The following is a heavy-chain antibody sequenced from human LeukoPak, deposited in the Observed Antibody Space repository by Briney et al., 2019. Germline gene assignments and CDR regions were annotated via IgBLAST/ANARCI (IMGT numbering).Heavy chain of an antibody. V-gene: IGHV4-4*02. Sequence: SETLSLTCAVSGGSISSSNWWSWVRQPPGKGLEWIGEIYHSGSTNYNPSLKSRVTISVDKSKNQFSLKLSSVTAADTAVYYRAREIAAPYNWFDPWGQGTLVTVSS. CDR1: GGSISSSNW. CDR3: AREIAAPYNWFDP. J-gene: IGHJ5*02. CDR2: IYHSGST. D-gene: IGHD6-6*01.